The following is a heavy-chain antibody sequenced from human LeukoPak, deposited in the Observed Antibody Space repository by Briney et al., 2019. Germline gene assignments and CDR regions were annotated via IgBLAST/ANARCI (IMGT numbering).Heavy chain of an antibody. CDR3: ARVGITMIVPLDY. J-gene: IGHJ4*02. Sequence: GGSLRLSCAASGFTFSSYSMNWVRQAPGKGLEWVSSISSSSSYIYYADSVKGRFTISRDNAKNSLYLQMYSLRAEDTAVYYCARVGITMIVPLDYWGQGTLVTVSS. CDR2: ISSSSSYI. D-gene: IGHD3-22*01. V-gene: IGHV3-21*01. CDR1: GFTFSSYS.